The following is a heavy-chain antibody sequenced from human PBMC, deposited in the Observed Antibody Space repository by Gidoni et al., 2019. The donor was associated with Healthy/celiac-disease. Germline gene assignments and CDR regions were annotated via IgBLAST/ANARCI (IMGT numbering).Heavy chain of an antibody. Sequence: QVQLVESGGGLVKPGGSLRLSCAAPGFTFSAHYMSWIRQSPGKGLEWVSYISSSGSTIYYADSVKGRFTISRDNAKNSLYLQMNSLRAEDTAVYYCARTLPRTAMVISWGQGTLVTVSS. D-gene: IGHD5-18*01. V-gene: IGHV3-11*01. CDR3: ARTLPRTAMVIS. J-gene: IGHJ4*02. CDR2: ISSSGSTI. CDR1: GFTFSAHY.